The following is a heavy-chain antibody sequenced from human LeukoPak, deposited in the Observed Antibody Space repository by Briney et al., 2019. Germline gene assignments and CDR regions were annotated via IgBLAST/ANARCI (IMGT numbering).Heavy chain of an antibody. CDR2: ISNDGSNN. CDR1: GITFSSFG. D-gene: IGHD3-10*01. Sequence: PGGSLRLSCAASGITFSSFGMHWVRQAPGKGLEWVAGISNDGSNNYYAESVNGRFTISRDNSKNTLYLVVNTLRGEDTAVYYCAKEMGSRSSLFYFDYWGQGTLPTVSS. V-gene: IGHV3-30*18. CDR3: AKEMGSRSSLFYFDY. J-gene: IGHJ4*01.